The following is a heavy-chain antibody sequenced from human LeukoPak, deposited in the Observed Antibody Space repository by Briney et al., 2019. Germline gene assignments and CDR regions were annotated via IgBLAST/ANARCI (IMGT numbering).Heavy chain of an antibody. V-gene: IGHV3-7*01. J-gene: IGHJ3*02. CDR1: GFTFSSYE. D-gene: IGHD2-2*01. Sequence: GGSLRLSCAASGFTFSSYEMNWVRQAPGKGLEWVANIKQDGSEKYYVDSVKGRFTISRDNAKNSLYLQMNSLRAEDTAVYYCARDRDPYCSSTSCFLDAFDIWGQGTMVTVSS. CDR3: ARDRDPYCSSTSCFLDAFDI. CDR2: IKQDGSEK.